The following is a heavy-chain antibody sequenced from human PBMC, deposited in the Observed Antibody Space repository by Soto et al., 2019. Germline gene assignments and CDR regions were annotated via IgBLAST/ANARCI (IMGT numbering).Heavy chain of an antibody. J-gene: IGHJ4*02. V-gene: IGHV4-34*01. CDR3: ARLTIFGVVSSYYFDY. Sequence: PSETLSLTCAVYGGSFSGYYWSWIRQPPGKGLEWIGEINHSGSTNYNPSLKSRVTISVDTSKNQFSLKLSSVTAADTAVYYCARLTIFGVVSSYYFDYWGQGTLVTVSS. CDR2: INHSGST. CDR1: GGSFSGYY. D-gene: IGHD3-3*01.